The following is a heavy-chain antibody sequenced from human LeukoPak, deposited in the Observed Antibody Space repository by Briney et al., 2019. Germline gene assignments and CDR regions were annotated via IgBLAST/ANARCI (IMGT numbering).Heavy chain of an antibody. CDR1: GFTFSSYA. V-gene: IGHV3-30-3*01. CDR2: ISYDGSNK. CDR3: ARVPYFYDSSPPDY. Sequence: GGSLRLSCAASGFTFSSYAMHWVRQAPGKGLEWEAVISYDGSNKYYADSVKGRYTISRDNSKNTLYLQMNSLRAEDTAVYYCARVPYFYDSSPPDYWGQGTLVTVSS. D-gene: IGHD3-22*01. J-gene: IGHJ4*02.